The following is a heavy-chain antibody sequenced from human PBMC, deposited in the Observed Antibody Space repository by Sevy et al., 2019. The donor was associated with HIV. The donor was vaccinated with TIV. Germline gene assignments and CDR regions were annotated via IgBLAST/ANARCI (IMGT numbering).Heavy chain of an antibody. CDR2: LNPNTGCT. Sequence: ASVKVSCKASGYTFTGYSLHWVRQAPGQGLEWMGWLNPNTGCTNYAQKFQGRVTMTRDTSISTAYMELSRLRSDDTAVYYCARDRIVQAAKENWFDPWGQRSLVTVSS. CDR3: ARDRIVQAAKENWFDP. D-gene: IGHD2-2*01. CDR1: GYTFTGYS. J-gene: IGHJ5*02. V-gene: IGHV1-2*02.